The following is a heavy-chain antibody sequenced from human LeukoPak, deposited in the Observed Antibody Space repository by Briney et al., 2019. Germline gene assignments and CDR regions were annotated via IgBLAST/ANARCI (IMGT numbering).Heavy chain of an antibody. J-gene: IGHJ6*03. CDR2: INHSGST. CDR3: ARQKVGRYHYYYMDV. D-gene: IGHD1-26*01. Sequence: SETLSLTCVVSGGSFSGYYWSWIRQPPGKGLEWIGEINHSGSTNYNPSLKSRVTISVDTSKNQFSLKLSSVTAADTAVYYCARQKVGRYHYYYMDVWGKGTTVTVSS. CDR1: GGSFSGYY. V-gene: IGHV4-34*01.